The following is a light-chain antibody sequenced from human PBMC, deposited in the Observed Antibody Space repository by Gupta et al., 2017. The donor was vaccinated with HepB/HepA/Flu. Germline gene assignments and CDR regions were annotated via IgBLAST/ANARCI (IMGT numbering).Light chain of an antibody. CDR3: QQYYDTPIT. V-gene: IGKV4-1*01. CDR1: QNVLYSNNKDF. CDR2: WAS. J-gene: IGKJ5*01. Sequence: DIVLSQSPVSLSLSLGASATINCKSSQNVLYSNNKDFLAWYQQKPEHPPKLLISWASTRESGVPDRFSGSGSGTDFTLTISILHAEDVAVYYCQQYYDTPITFGQGTRLEIK.